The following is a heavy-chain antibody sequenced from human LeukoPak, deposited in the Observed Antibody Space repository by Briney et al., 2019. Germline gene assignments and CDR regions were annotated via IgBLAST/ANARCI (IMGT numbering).Heavy chain of an antibody. V-gene: IGHV3-23*01. Sequence: GGSLRLSCAASGFTFSSYAMSWVRQAPGKGLEWVSAMSGSGGTTYYADSVKGRFAISRDNSRNTLYLQMSSLRTEDTALYYCAKVQQLATIYYFDYWGRGSLVTVSS. CDR3: AKVQQLATIYYFDY. CDR2: MSGSGGTT. D-gene: IGHD6-13*01. J-gene: IGHJ4*02. CDR1: GFTFSSYA.